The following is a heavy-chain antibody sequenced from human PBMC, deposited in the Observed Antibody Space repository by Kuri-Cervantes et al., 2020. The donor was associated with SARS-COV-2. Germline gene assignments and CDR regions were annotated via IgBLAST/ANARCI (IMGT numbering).Heavy chain of an antibody. CDR3: AGHDYGDPLTYDYGMDV. CDR2: INHGVGT. J-gene: IGHJ6*02. D-gene: IGHD4-17*01. Sequence: TLSLTSVVYGGSFSGYYWSWIRQPPGKGLEWIGEINHGVGTNYNPSLMSRVTISVDTSKNQFSLKLRSVTAADTAMYYCAGHDYGDPLTYDYGMDVWGQGTTVTVSS. V-gene: IGHV4-34*01. CDR1: GGSFSGYY.